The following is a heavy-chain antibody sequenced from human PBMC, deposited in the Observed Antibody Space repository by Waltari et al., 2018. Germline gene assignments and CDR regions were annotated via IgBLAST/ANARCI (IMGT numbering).Heavy chain of an antibody. CDR1: GGSISSSNW. V-gene: IGHV4-4*02. Sequence: QVQLQESGPGLVKPSGTLSLTCAVSGGSISSSNWWSWVRQPPGTGLEWIGEIYHSGSTNYNPSLKSLVTISVDKSKNQFSLKLSSVTAADTAVYYCAVIAAAGTSWDYYYGMDVWGQGTTVTVSS. CDR3: AVIAAAGTSWDYYYGMDV. J-gene: IGHJ6*02. CDR2: IYHSGST. D-gene: IGHD6-13*01.